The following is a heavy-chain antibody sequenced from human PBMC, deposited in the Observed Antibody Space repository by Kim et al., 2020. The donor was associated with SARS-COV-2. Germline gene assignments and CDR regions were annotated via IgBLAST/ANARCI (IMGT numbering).Heavy chain of an antibody. Sequence: GGSLRLSCAASGFTFSFYGMHWVRQAPGKGLEWVAVIWYDGSNKYYADSVKGRFTISRDNSKNTLYLQMNSLRAEDTAVYYCAKDRGLRYFGWLLDAFDLWGQGTMVTVSS. V-gene: IGHV3-33*06. CDR3: AKDRGLRYFGWLLDAFDL. CDR1: GFTFSFYG. J-gene: IGHJ3*01. CDR2: IWYDGSNK. D-gene: IGHD3-9*01.